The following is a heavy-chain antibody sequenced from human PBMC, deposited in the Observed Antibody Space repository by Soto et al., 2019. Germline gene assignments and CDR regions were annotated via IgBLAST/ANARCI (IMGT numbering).Heavy chain of an antibody. CDR2: ISGSGSTT. D-gene: IGHD4-17*01. CDR1: GFTFNSYA. V-gene: IGHV3-23*01. Sequence: GGSLRLSCAASGFTFNSYAMTWVRQAPGQGLEWVSTISGSGSTTYYADSVKGRFTISRDNSKNTLYLQMNSLRAEDTAVYYCAKDLYGDFDYWGQGALVTVSS. CDR3: AKDLYGDFDY. J-gene: IGHJ4*02.